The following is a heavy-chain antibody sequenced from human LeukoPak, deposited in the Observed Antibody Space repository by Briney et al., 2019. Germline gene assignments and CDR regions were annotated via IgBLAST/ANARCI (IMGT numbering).Heavy chain of an antibody. Sequence: SVKVSCKASGGTFSSYAISWVRQAPGQGLEWMGGLIPIFGTANYAQKFQGRVTITADESTSTAYMELSSLRSEDTAVYYCAPLFGHSSSWYDWFDPWGQGTLVTVSS. J-gene: IGHJ5*02. D-gene: IGHD6-13*01. CDR1: GGTFSSYA. CDR3: APLFGHSSSWYDWFDP. V-gene: IGHV1-69*13. CDR2: LIPIFGTA.